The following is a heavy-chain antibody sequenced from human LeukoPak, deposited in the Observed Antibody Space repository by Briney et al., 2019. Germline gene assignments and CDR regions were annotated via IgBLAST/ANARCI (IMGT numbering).Heavy chain of an antibody. V-gene: IGHV3-74*01. CDR1: GFTFSDYW. CDR3: ARGGFLHSFDI. J-gene: IGHJ3*02. D-gene: IGHD3-22*01. CDR2: INNDGTNT. Sequence: GGSLRLSCEASGFTFSDYWIHWVRQAPGKGLVWVSRINNDGTNTIYADSVKGRFPISRDNAKNTLSLQMSSVRAEDTAVYYCARGGFLHSFDIWGQGTMVTVSS.